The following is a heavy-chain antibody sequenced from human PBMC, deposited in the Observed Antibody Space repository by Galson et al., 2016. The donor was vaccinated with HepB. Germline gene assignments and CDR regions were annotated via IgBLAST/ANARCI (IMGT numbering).Heavy chain of an antibody. D-gene: IGHD3-9*01. CDR3: ARDLRGVFDWLWHYGMDV. Sequence: SLRLCYAASGFTFSRYGMNWVRQAPGKGLEWISSISGISSHIYYADSVKGRFTISRDNGKDSLYLQMNSLRVEDTAVYFCARDLRGVFDWLWHYGMDVWGQGTTVSVSS. CDR1: GFTFSRYG. V-gene: IGHV3-21*01. CDR2: ISGISSHI. J-gene: IGHJ6*02.